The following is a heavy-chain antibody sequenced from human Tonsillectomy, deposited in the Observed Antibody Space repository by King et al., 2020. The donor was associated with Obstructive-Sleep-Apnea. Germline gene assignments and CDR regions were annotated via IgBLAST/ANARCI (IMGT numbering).Heavy chain of an antibody. D-gene: IGHD5-12*01. Sequence: QLQESGPGLVKPSETLSLTCTVSSGSISNYYWSWIRQPPGKGLEWIGYMYYSGNTNFNPSLKSRVTISADTSKIQFSLRLSSVTAADTAVYYCARHRGVEDYGGYGDYFDYWGQGTLVTVSS. V-gene: IGHV4-59*08. CDR1: SGSISNYY. CDR2: MYYSGNT. J-gene: IGHJ4*02. CDR3: ARHRGVEDYGGYGDYFDY.